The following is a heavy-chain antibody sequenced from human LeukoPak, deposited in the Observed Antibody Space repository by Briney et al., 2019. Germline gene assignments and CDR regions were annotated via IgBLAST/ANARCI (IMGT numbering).Heavy chain of an antibody. CDR1: GGTFSSYA. D-gene: IGHD3-10*01. CDR2: IIPIFGTA. V-gene: IGHV1-69*05. J-gene: IGHJ4*02. Sequence: SVKVSCKASGGTFSSYAISWVRQAPGQGLEWMGGIIPIFGTANYAQKFQGRVTMTRDTSISTAYMELSRLRSDDTAVYYCARGTVVLWFGGSYYFDYWGQGTLVTVSS. CDR3: ARGTVVLWFGGSYYFDY.